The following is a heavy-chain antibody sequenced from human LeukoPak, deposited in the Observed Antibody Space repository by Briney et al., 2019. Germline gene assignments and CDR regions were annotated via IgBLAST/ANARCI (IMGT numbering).Heavy chain of an antibody. D-gene: IGHD2-8*02. CDR3: ARDLELTSTGRIAY. J-gene: IGHJ4*02. CDR2: IKQDGSEK. CDR1: GFTFSNFW. V-gene: IGHV3-7*01. Sequence: PGGSLRLSCAASGFTFSNFWMTGVRQAPGKGLEWVANIKQDGSEKHYVDSVKGRFTISRDNVKNSLFLQMTSLRAEDTAVYYCARDLELTSTGRIAYWGQGTLVTVSS.